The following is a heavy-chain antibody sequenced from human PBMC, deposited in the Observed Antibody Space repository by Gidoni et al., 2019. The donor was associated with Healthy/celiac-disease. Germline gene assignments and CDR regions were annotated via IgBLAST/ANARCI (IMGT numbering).Heavy chain of an antibody. J-gene: IGHJ4*02. V-gene: IGHV3-23*01. CDR2: ISGSGGST. CDR3: AKDLDGKNGVFDY. Sequence: EVQLLESGGGLVQHGGSLRLSCSASGFTFSSSAMSWVRQAPGKGLEWVSAISGSGGSTYYADSVKGRFTISRDNSKNTLYLQMNSLRSEDTAVYYCAKDLDGKNGVFDYWGQGTLVTVSS. CDR1: GFTFSSSA. D-gene: IGHD2-8*01.